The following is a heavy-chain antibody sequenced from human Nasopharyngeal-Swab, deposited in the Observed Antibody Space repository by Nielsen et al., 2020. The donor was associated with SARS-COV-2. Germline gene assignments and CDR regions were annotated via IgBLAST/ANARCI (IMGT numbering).Heavy chain of an antibody. J-gene: IGHJ3*02. CDR1: GYTFTSHD. CDR2: MNPNSGNT. Sequence: ASVKVSCKASGYTFTSHDINWVRQATGQGLEWMGWMNPNSGNTGYAQKFQGRVTMTRNTSISTAYMELSSLRSEDTAVYYCARDAGYQLLLVGAFDIWGQGTMVTVSS. CDR3: ARDAGYQLLLVGAFDI. V-gene: IGHV1-8*01. D-gene: IGHD2-2*01.